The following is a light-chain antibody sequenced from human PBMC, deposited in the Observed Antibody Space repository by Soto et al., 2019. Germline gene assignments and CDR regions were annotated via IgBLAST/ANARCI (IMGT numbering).Light chain of an antibody. Sequence: EIVLTQAPGTLSVSPWEGASVSCSSTQAVYSSLLAWYQQKPGQAPRLLIYDASNRAIGIPARFSGSGSGTDFTLTISSLEPEDFAVYYCQQRSNWPLTFGGGTKVDIK. CDR2: DAS. V-gene: IGKV3D-11*01. CDR1: QAVYSSL. J-gene: IGKJ4*01. CDR3: QQRSNWPLT.